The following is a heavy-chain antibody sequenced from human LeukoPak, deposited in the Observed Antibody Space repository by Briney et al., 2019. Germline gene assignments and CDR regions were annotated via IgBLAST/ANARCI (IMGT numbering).Heavy chain of an antibody. Sequence: GGSLRLSCAASEFIFGAYWMTWVRQATRKGIEWVANINQAGREKYYMDSVKGRFTISRDNAKKSLFLQMNSLTAEDTGLYYCVRSLERFGTRDYWGQGTLVTVSS. J-gene: IGHJ4*02. CDR1: EFIFGAYW. V-gene: IGHV3-7*01. CDR3: VRSLERFGTRDY. D-gene: IGHD3-10*01. CDR2: INQAGREK.